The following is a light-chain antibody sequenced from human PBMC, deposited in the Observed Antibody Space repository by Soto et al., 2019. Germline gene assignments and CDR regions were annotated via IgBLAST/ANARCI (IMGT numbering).Light chain of an antibody. J-gene: IGKJ1*01. V-gene: IGKV1-12*01. CDR3: QQANSFPPWT. CDR1: QDIGTW. CDR2: PAS. Sequence: DIQMTQSPSSVSASIGDRVIITCRASQDIGTWLAWYQQKPGQVPNLLMYPASSLHSGVPSRFGGSGSGTEFTLTISSRQPEDVATYYCQQANSFPPWTFGQGTKVDNK.